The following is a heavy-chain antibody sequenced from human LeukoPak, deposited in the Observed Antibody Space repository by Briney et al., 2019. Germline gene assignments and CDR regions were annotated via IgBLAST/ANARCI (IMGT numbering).Heavy chain of an antibody. CDR2: INQDGSEK. Sequence: GGSLRLSCAASGFTFRTYWMSWVRQVLGKGLEWVANINQDGSEKNYVDSVKGRFTISRDNIKNSLYLQMSSLRAEDTAVYYCATDLYYWGQGTLVTVSS. CDR3: ATDLYY. J-gene: IGHJ4*02. CDR1: GFTFRTYW. D-gene: IGHD2-15*01. V-gene: IGHV3-7*04.